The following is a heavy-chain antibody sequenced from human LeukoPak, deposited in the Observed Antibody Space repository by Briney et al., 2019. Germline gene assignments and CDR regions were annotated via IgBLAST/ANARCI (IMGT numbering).Heavy chain of an antibody. CDR1: GGSISPYY. V-gene: IGHV4-59*08. J-gene: IGHJ5*02. CDR2: AYYSGST. D-gene: IGHD6-19*01. CDR3: ARNAAVATSRSWFDP. Sequence: PSETLSLTCSVSGGSISPYYWSWIRQPPGKGLEWIGYAYYSGSTNYNPSLESRVTMSVDTSKNKFTLKLSSVTAADTAVYYCARNAAVATSRSWFDPWGQGSLVTVSS.